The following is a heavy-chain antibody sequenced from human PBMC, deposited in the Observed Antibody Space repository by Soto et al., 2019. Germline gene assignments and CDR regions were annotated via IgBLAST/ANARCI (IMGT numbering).Heavy chain of an antibody. V-gene: IGHV1-46*03. CDR2: ITPSGGST. D-gene: IGHD3-10*01. Sequence: ASVKVSCKASGYTFTSYYMHWVRQAPGQGLEWMGIITPSGGSTSYAQKFQGRVTMTRDTSTSTVYMGLSSLRSEDTAVYYCARERITMVRGVYGMDVWGQGTTVTVSS. CDR3: ARERITMVRGVYGMDV. J-gene: IGHJ6*02. CDR1: GYTFTSYY.